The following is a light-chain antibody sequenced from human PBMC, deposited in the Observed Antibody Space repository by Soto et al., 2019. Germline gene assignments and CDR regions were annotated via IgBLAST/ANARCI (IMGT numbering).Light chain of an antibody. CDR2: LNSDGSH. CDR3: QTWGTGTHVV. Sequence: QPVLTQSPSASASLGASVKLTCTVSSGHSSYAIAWHQQQPEKGPRYLMKLNSDGSHSKGDGIPDRFSGSSSGAERYLTISSLQSEDEADYYCQTWGTGTHVVFGGGTKLTVL. J-gene: IGLJ2*01. CDR1: SGHSSYA. V-gene: IGLV4-69*01.